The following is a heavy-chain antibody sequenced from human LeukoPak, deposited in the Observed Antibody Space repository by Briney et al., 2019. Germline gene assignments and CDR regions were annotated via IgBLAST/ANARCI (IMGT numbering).Heavy chain of an antibody. J-gene: IGHJ3*02. CDR1: GFTFSTYT. V-gene: IGHV3-48*04. CDR2: ISSSGNTI. D-gene: IGHD2-2*01. CDR3: TREEVVVLDALAI. Sequence: PGGSLRLSCAASGFTFSTYTMNWVRQAPGQGLEWVSYISSSGNTIYYADSVKGRFTISRDNAKNSLYLQMNSLRAEDTAVYYCTREEVVVLDALAIWGQGTMVTVSS.